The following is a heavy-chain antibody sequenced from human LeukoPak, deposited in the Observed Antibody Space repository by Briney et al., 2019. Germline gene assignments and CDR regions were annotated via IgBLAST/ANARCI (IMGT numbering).Heavy chain of an antibody. V-gene: IGHV3-11*04. CDR2: ISSSGSTI. CDR3: ARDTRLAYYDSSGYYFDY. CDR1: GFTFSDYY. J-gene: IGHJ4*02. Sequence: GGSLRLSCAASGFTFSDYYMSWIRQAPGKGLEWVSYISSSGSTIYYADSVKGRFTISRDNAKNSLYLQMNSLRAEDTAVYYCARDTRLAYYDSSGYYFDYWGQGTLATVSS. D-gene: IGHD3-22*01.